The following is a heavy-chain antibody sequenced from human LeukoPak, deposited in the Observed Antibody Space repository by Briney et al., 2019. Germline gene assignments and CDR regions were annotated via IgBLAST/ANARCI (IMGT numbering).Heavy chain of an antibody. CDR3: ARGFFRWYYFDY. CDR1: GYTFTSYY. D-gene: IGHD6-13*01. CDR2: ISAYNGNT. V-gene: IGHV1-18*04. J-gene: IGHJ4*02. Sequence: ASVKVSCKASGYTFTSYYMHWVRQAPGQGLEWMGWISAYNGNTNYAQKLQGRVTMTTDTSTSTAYMELRSLRSDDTAVYYCARGFFRWYYFDYWGQGTLVTVSS.